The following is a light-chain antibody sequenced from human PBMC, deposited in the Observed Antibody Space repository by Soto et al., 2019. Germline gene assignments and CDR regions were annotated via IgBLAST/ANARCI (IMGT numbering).Light chain of an antibody. CDR2: GNS. V-gene: IGLV1-40*01. Sequence: QLVLTQPPSVSGAPGQRVTISCTGSSSNIGAGHDVHWYQQLPETAPKLLIYGNSIRPSGVPARFSGSKSGTSASLAITGLQAEDEADYYCQSYDSSLSAYVVFGGGTKVTVL. CDR1: SSNIGAGHD. J-gene: IGLJ2*01. CDR3: QSYDSSLSAYVV.